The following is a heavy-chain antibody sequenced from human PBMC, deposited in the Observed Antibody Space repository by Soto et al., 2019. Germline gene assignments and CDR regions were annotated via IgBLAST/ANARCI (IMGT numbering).Heavy chain of an antibody. CDR3: AKDLYSSGWYGYYYYGMDV. D-gene: IGHD6-19*01. J-gene: IGHJ6*02. CDR1: GFTFSSYA. Sequence: GGSLRLSCAASGFTFSSYAMSWVRQAPGKGLEWVSAISGSGGSTYYADSVKGRFTISGDNSKNTLYLQMNSLRAEDTAVYYCAKDLYSSGWYGYYYYGMDVWGQGTTVTVSS. CDR2: ISGSGGST. V-gene: IGHV3-23*01.